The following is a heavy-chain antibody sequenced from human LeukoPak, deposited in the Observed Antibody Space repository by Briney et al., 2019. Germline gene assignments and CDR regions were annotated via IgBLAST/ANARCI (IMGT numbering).Heavy chain of an antibody. CDR3: ARVGGRYDTSGYLI. V-gene: IGHV4-34*01. CDR1: GGSFSGYY. CDR2: INHSGST. D-gene: IGHD3-22*01. J-gene: IGHJ4*02. Sequence: SETLSLTCAVYGGSFSGYYWSWIRQPPGKGLEWIGEINHSGSTNYNSSLKSRVTISVDTSKNQFSLKLSSVTAADTAVYYCARVGGRYDTSGYLIWGQGILVTVSS.